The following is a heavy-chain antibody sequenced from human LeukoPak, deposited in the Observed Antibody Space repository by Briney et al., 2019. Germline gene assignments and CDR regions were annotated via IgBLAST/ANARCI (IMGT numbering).Heavy chain of an antibody. V-gene: IGHV4-4*02. J-gene: IGHJ3*02. D-gene: IGHD6-19*01. CDR2: IFHSGAT. Sequence: SETLSLTCAVSGGSISSTHWWNWVRQPPGEGLEWVGEIFHSGATNYNPSLKSRVTISIDKAQNQFSLKLRSVTAADTAVYYCARDQWLLRGGDHDAFDIWGQGTMVTVSS. CDR1: GGSISSTHW. CDR3: ARDQWLLRGGDHDAFDI.